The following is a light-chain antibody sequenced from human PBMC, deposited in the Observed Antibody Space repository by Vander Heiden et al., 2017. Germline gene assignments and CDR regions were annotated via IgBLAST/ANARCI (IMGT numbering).Light chain of an antibody. CDR3: ISYAGSNNVV. Sequence: QSALTQPPPASGSPGQSVTVSCTGTSSDVGGYKYVSWYQQHPGKAPKLMIYEVTKRPSGVPDRFSGSKSGNTASLTVSGLQAEDEADYYCISYAGSNNVVFGGGTKLTVL. V-gene: IGLV2-8*01. CDR1: SSDVGGYKY. J-gene: IGLJ2*01. CDR2: EVT.